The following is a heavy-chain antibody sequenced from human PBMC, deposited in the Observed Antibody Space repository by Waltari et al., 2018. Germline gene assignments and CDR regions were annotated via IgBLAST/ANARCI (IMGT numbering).Heavy chain of an antibody. CDR2: IRSKANNYAT. J-gene: IGHJ6*02. CDR1: GFTFSAVT. CDR3: TNFMSG. Sequence: EVHLVESGGGLVQPGGSLKLSCAASGFTFSAVTMYGVRKASGKGLEWVGHIRSKANNYATGNAASVKGRFTVSRDDSKNTAYLQMNSLRTEDTAIYYCTNFMSGWGQGTTVTVSS. V-gene: IGHV3-73*02. D-gene: IGHD3-10*01.